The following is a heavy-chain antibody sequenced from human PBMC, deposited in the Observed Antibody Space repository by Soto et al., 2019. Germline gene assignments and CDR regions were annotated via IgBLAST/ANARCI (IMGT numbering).Heavy chain of an antibody. CDR3: ARAGFSYGHLLF. J-gene: IGHJ4*02. CDR1: GGPIKTGDYY. Sequence: SETLSLTCKVSGGPIKTGDYYWNWIRQPPGKGLEWIGYVFYSGATNYSPSLKSRAAISMDTSKNQFSLSLTSVTAADTAVYYCARAGFSYGHLLFWGQGIRVTVSS. CDR2: VFYSGAT. V-gene: IGHV4-30-4*01. D-gene: IGHD3-10*01.